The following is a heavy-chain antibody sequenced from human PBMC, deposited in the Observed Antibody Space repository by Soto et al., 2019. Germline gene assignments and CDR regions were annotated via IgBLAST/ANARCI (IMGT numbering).Heavy chain of an antibody. J-gene: IGHJ2*01. CDR1: GGSISSGGYS. CDR3: AREGGSGRPDWYFNV. V-gene: IGHV4-30-2*01. CDR2: IFHSGST. Sequence: VSGGSISSGGYSWSLLRQPHGKGLEWIGYIFHSGSTYYNPSLKSRVTISVAGSKNLFSLDLSSVTAADRAIYYCAREGGSGRPDWYFNVWGRGTLVTVSS. D-gene: IGHD1-26*01.